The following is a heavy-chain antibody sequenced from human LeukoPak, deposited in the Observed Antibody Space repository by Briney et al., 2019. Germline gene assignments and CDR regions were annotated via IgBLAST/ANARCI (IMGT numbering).Heavy chain of an antibody. CDR1: GFTFSSYW. D-gene: IGHD5-24*01. Sequence: GGSLRLSCAASGFTFSSYWMHWVRQAPGKGLVWVSRINSDGSSTSYADSVKGLFAISRDNARNTLYLQMNSLRAEDTAVYYCARADGSILLDYWGQGTLVTVSS. V-gene: IGHV3-74*01. CDR2: INSDGSST. CDR3: ARADGSILLDY. J-gene: IGHJ4*02.